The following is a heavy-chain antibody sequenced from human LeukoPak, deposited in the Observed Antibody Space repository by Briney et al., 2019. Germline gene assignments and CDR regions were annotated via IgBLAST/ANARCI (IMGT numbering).Heavy chain of an antibody. D-gene: IGHD3-10*01. CDR1: GFTFGNYW. Sequence: GGSLRLSCAASGFTFGNYWMSWVRQAPGKGLEWVANINQNGSAKYYVDSVKGRFTISRDNAKNSVYLQMNSLRPEDTAVYYCARDYGDYWGQGILVTVSS. V-gene: IGHV3-7*01. J-gene: IGHJ4*02. CDR3: ARDYGDY. CDR2: INQNGSAK.